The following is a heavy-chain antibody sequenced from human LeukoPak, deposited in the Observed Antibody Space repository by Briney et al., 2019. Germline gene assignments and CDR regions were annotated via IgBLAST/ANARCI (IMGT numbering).Heavy chain of an antibody. CDR1: GGSISSYY. D-gene: IGHD6-13*01. J-gene: IGHJ4*02. CDR3: ARHASPSSWVDY. V-gene: IGHV4-59*08. Sequence: SETLSLTCTVSGGSISSYYWSWIRQPPGKGLEWIGYIYYSGTTNYNPSLKSRVTISVDTSKTQFSLKLSSVTAADTAVYYCARHASPSSWVDYWGQGTLVTVSS. CDR2: IYYSGTT.